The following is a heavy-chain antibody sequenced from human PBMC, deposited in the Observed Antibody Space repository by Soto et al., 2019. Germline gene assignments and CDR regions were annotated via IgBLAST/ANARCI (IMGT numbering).Heavy chain of an antibody. CDR1: GFSLRTSGMR. CDR3: ARSATVTGGMDV. CDR2: IDWDDDK. V-gene: IGHV2-70*04. J-gene: IGHJ6*02. Sequence: SGPTLVNATQTLTLTCTFSGFSLRTSGMRVSWIRQPPGKALDWAARIDWDDDKFYSTSLMTRLTISKDTSKNQVVLTMTNMDTVDTATYHCARSATVTGGMDVWGQGTTLTVYS. D-gene: IGHD4-17*01.